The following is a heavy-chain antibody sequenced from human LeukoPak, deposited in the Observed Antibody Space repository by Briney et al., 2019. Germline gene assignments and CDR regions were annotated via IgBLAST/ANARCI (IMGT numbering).Heavy chain of an antibody. V-gene: IGHV1-46*01. D-gene: IGHD4-11*01. CDR1: GYTFTSYY. CDR3: ARGRLTNTVTTTAGGY. Sequence: ASVKVSCKASGYTFTSYYMHWVRQAPGQGLEWMGIINPSGGATIYAQKFQGRVTMTRDTSTSTVYTELNSLRSEDTAVYYCARGRLTNTVTTTAGGYWGQGTLVTVSS. CDR2: INPSGGAT. J-gene: IGHJ4*02.